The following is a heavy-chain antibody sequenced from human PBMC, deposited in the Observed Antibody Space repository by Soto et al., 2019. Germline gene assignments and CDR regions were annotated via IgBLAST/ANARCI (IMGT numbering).Heavy chain of an antibody. J-gene: IGHJ5*02. CDR2: VYDSGSF. CDR1: GGSVNTVSYY. V-gene: IGHV4-61*01. Sequence: QVQLQESGPGLVKPSETLSLTCSVSGGSVNTVSYYWTWIRPPPGKGLEWIGYVYDSGSFNYNPSLKSRVTISVDTSKNQCSLNLNSVTAADTAVYYCARGDYALVSWGQGTLVTVSS. D-gene: IGHD3-16*01. CDR3: ARGDYALVS.